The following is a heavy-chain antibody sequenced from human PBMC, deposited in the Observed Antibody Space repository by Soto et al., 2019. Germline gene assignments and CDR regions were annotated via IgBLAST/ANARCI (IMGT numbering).Heavy chain of an antibody. V-gene: IGHV1-18*01. CDR3: VRDLDGSGSYYTDY. Sequence: SGKVSFKASCYNFINYGITWVRQAPGQGLEWMGWISVYNGNTNYAQKLQGRVTMTTDTSTSTAYMELRSLRSDDTAVYYCVRDLDGSGSYYTDYWGPGTLVTVSS. CDR2: ISVYNGNT. D-gene: IGHD3-10*01. J-gene: IGHJ4*02. CDR1: CYNFINYG.